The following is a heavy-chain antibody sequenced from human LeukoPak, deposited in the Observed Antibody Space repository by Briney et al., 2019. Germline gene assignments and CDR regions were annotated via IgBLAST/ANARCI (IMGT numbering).Heavy chain of an antibody. CDR2: INPNSGGT. V-gene: IGHV1-2*06. J-gene: IGHJ4*02. Sequence: ASVKVSCKASGYTFTGYYMHWVRQAPGQGLEWMGRINPNSGGTNYAQKFQGRVTMTRETSISTAYMELSRLRSDDTAVYYCARPYSSSDPFDYWGQGTLVTVSS. CDR3: ARPYSSSDPFDY. CDR1: GYTFTGYY. D-gene: IGHD6-6*01.